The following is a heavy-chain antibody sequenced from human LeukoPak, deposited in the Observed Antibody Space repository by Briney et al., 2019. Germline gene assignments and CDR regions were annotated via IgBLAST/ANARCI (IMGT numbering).Heavy chain of an antibody. CDR1: GYTFTCYY. V-gene: IGHV1-2*02. Sequence: ASVKVSCKASGYTFTCYYMHWVRQAPGQGREGMGWINPNSGGTNYAQKFQGRVTMTRDTSISTAYMELSRLRSDDTAVYYCARTGITGTTFLDYWGQGTLVTVSS. D-gene: IGHD1-7*01. CDR3: ARTGITGTTFLDY. CDR2: INPNSGGT. J-gene: IGHJ4*02.